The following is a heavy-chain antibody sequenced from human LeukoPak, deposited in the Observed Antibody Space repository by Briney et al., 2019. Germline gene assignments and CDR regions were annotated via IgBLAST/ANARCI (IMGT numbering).Heavy chain of an antibody. J-gene: IGHJ5*02. V-gene: IGHV4-38-2*02. CDR1: GFSLSSGYY. CDR2: IYHGGST. CDR3: ARGIAALVLNWFDP. D-gene: IGHD6-6*01. Sequence: SETLSLTCTVSGFSLSSGYYWGWIRQPPGKGLEWIGSIYHGGSTHYNPSLKSQVTISVDTSKNQFSLKLSSVTAADTAVYYCARGIAALVLNWFDPWGQGTLVTVSS.